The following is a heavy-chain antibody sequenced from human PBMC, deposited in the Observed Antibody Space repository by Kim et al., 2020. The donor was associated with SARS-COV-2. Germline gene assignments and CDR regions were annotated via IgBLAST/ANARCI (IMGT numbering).Heavy chain of an antibody. V-gene: IGHV4-34*01. Sequence: YNPSLKSRVTISVDTSKNQFSLKLSSVTAADTAVYYCARGSEAKYYFDYWGQGTLVTVSS. CDR3: ARGSEAKYYFDY. J-gene: IGHJ4*02.